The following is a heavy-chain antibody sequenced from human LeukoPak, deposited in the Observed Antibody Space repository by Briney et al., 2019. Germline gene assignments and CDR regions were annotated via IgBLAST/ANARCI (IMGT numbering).Heavy chain of an antibody. V-gene: IGHV4-34*01. CDR1: GGSFSGYY. Sequence: SETLSLTCAVYGGSFSGYYWSWIRQPPGKGLEWIGEINHSGSTNYNPSLKSRVTISVDTSKNQFSLKLSSVTAADTAVYYCARLAGSRYDFWSGYRPGYYYYYYMDVWGKGTTVTVSS. CDR2: INHSGST. J-gene: IGHJ6*03. CDR3: ARLAGSRYDFWSGYRPGYYYYYYMDV. D-gene: IGHD3-3*01.